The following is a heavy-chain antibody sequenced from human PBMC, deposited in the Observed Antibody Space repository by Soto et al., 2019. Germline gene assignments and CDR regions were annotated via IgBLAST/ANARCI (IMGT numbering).Heavy chain of an antibody. V-gene: IGHV3-21*01. J-gene: IGHJ5*02. CDR3: ARSGLALPYSASHWFDP. Sequence: GGSLRLSCAASGFTFSTYGMYWVRQAPGKGLEWLSSISDSGHYIYYADSVKGRFTISRDNAKNSLFLQMNSLRGEDTAVYYCARSGLALPYSASHWFDPWGHGTLVTVSS. CDR2: ISDSGHYI. D-gene: IGHD3-22*01. CDR1: GFTFSTYG.